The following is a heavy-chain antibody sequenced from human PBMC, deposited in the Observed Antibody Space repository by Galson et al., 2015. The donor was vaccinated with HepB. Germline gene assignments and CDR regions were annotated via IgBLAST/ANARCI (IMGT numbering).Heavy chain of an antibody. J-gene: IGHJ6*02. CDR1: GFTISNYA. D-gene: IGHD3-9*01. CDR2: ISYDGSNK. Sequence: SLRLSCAASGFTISNYAMDWVRQAPGEGLEWVAVISYDGSNKYYADSVKGRFTISRDNSNNTLYLQMNSLRPEDTAVYYCARGGDILTGYHFYNYGMDVWGQGTTVTVSS. CDR3: ARGGDILTGYHFYNYGMDV. V-gene: IGHV3-30-3*01.